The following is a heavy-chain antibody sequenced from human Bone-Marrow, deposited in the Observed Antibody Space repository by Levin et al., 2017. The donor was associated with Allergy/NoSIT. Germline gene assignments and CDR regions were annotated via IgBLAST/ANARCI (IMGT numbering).Heavy chain of an antibody. Sequence: GGSLRLSCAASGFTFDDYGMSWVRQAPGKGLEFVSGISWNGGTIGYADSVKGRFTISRDNAKNSLHLQMDSLRVDDTAFYYCARRDCSGGTCYLDYWGQGTLVTVSS. CDR1: GFTFDDYG. CDR3: ARRDCSGGTCYLDY. D-gene: IGHD2-15*01. J-gene: IGHJ4*02. CDR2: ISWNGGTI. V-gene: IGHV3-20*04.